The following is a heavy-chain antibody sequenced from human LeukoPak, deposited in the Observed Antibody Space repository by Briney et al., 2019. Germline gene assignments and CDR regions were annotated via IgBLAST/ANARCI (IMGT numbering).Heavy chain of an antibody. CDR2: INPNSGGT. CDR1: GYTFTGYY. V-gene: IGHV1-2*02. J-gene: IGHJ4*02. Sequence: ASVKVSCKASGYTFTGYYMHWVRQAPGQGLEWMGWINPNSGGTNYAQKFQGRVTMTRDTSISTAYMELSRLRSDDTAVYYCARGNYCSSTSCLIDYWGQGTLVTVSS. D-gene: IGHD2-2*01. CDR3: ARGNYCSSTSCLIDY.